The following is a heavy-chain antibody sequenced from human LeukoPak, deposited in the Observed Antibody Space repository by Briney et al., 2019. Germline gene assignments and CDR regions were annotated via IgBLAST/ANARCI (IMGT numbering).Heavy chain of an antibody. D-gene: IGHD6-13*01. CDR2: IYSGGST. Sequence: PGGSLRLSCAASGFTFSGSAMHWVRQAPGKGLEWVSVIYSGGSTYYADSVKGRFTISRDNSKNTLYLQMNSLRAEDTAVYYCARGTIEGIAAAGILSYYYYYYMDVWGKGTTVTVSS. J-gene: IGHJ6*03. CDR3: ARGTIEGIAAAGILSYYYYYYMDV. V-gene: IGHV3-66*01. CDR1: GFTFSGSA.